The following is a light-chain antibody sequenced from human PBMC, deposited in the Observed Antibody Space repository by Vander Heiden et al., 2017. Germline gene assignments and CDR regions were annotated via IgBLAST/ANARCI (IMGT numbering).Light chain of an antibody. Sequence: DIVRTQSPDSLAVSLGGRATINCKSSQSVLSSSNNKNYLAWYQQKPGQPPKLLIYWASTRESGVPDRFSGSGSGTDFTLTISSLQAEDVAVYYCQQYYSRFRRFGQGTKVEFK. CDR2: WAS. V-gene: IGKV4-1*01. CDR3: QQYYSRFRR. J-gene: IGKJ1*01. CDR1: QSVLSSSNNKNY.